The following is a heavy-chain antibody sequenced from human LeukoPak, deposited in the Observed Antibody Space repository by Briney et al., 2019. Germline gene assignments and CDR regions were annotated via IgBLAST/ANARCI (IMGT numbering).Heavy chain of an antibody. J-gene: IGHJ1*01. CDR3: ARGYPLSTTAAGTYFQH. CDR2: INPNSGGT. D-gene: IGHD6-13*01. CDR1: GYTFSGYY. Sequence: ASVKVSCKASGYTFSGYYMHWVRQAPGQGLEWMGWINPNSGGTNYAQKFQGRVTMTRDTSISTAYMELSRLRYDDTAVYYCARGYPLSTTAAGTYFQHWGQGTLVTGSS. V-gene: IGHV1-2*02.